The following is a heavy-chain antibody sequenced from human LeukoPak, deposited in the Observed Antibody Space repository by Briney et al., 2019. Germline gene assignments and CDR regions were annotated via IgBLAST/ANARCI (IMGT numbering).Heavy chain of an antibody. CDR1: GSTFSSYE. CDR3: AREGKYYYDSSADY. Sequence: GGSLRLSCAASGSTFSSYEMNWVRQAPGKGLEWVSYISSSGSTIYYADSVKGRFTISRDNAKNSLYLQMNSLRAEDTAVYYCAREGKYYYDSSADYWGQGTLVTVSS. J-gene: IGHJ4*02. V-gene: IGHV3-48*03. D-gene: IGHD3-22*01. CDR2: ISSSGSTI.